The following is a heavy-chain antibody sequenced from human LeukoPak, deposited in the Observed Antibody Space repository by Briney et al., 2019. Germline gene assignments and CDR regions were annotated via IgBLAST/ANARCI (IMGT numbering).Heavy chain of an antibody. CDR3: ARTRYNFNQADY. J-gene: IGHJ4*02. CDR2: IYQSGNT. D-gene: IGHD1-20*01. Sequence: SVTLSLTCTVSGYSISSGYYWGWVRQPPGKGLEWIGSIYQSGNTYHTPSLKSRVTISVDTSKNHFSLQLHSVTAADTAVYFCARTRYNFNQADYWGQGTLVTISS. CDR1: GYSISSGYY. V-gene: IGHV4-38-2*02.